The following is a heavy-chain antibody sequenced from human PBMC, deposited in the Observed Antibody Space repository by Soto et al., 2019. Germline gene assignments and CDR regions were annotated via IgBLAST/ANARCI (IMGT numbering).Heavy chain of an antibody. J-gene: IGHJ4*02. Sequence: ASVKVSCKASGYTFTSYGISWVRQAPGQGLEWMGWISAYNGNTNYAQKLQGRVTMTTDTSTSTAYMELRSLRSDDTAVYYCARGWDYYESSGYSDYWGQGTLLTVS. CDR3: ARGWDYYESSGYSDY. D-gene: IGHD3-22*01. CDR1: GYTFTSYG. CDR2: ISAYNGNT. V-gene: IGHV1-18*04.